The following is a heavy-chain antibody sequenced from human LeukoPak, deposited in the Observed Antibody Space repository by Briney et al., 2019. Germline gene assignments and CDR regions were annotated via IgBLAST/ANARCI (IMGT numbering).Heavy chain of an antibody. CDR2: INPNSGDT. V-gene: IGHV1-2*02. CDR3: ATQRGSYLWGTDFDY. CDR1: GYTFTGYY. D-gene: IGHD3-16*01. J-gene: IGHJ4*02. Sequence: ASVKVSCKASGYTFTGYYMHWVRQAPGQGLEWMGWINPNSGDTKYAQKFQGRVTMTRDTSISTAYMELSRLRSDDTAVYYCATQRGSYLWGTDFDYWGQGTLVAVSS.